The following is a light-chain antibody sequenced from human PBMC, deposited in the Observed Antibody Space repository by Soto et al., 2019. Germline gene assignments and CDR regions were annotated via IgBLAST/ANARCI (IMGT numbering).Light chain of an antibody. CDR3: QQSYSAPPT. Sequence: DIQMTQSPSSLSASVGDRVSITCRASQNIVNYLNWYQQKPGKAPELLIFAASSLQSGVPSRFSGSGSGTDFTLTITSLQPDDLATYYCQQSYSAPPTFGQGTDVEIK. CDR2: AAS. J-gene: IGKJ1*01. CDR1: QNIVNY. V-gene: IGKV1-39*01.